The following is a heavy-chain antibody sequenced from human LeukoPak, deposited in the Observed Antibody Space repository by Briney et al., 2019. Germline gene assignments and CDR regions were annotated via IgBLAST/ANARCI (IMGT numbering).Heavy chain of an antibody. V-gene: IGHV3-30*02. Sequence: GGSLRLSCAASGISFSGFGMHWVRQAPGKGLEWVTFIRYDGHNKYYADSVKGRFNISRDNSKNTLYLQMNSLRPEDTAVYYCAKSQNYYDNSGYYYLDYWGQGNLVTVSS. CDR1: GISFSGFG. CDR2: IRYDGHNK. CDR3: AKSQNYYDNSGYYYLDY. J-gene: IGHJ4*02. D-gene: IGHD3-22*01.